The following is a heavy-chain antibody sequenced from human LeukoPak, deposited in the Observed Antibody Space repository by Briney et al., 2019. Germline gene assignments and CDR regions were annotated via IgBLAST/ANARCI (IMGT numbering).Heavy chain of an antibody. J-gene: IGHJ4*02. CDR1: GGTFSSYA. V-gene: IGHV1-69*13. D-gene: IGHD7-27*01. Sequence: SVKLSCKASGGTFSSYAISWVRQAPGQGLEWMGGIIPIFGTANYAQKFQGRVTITADESTSTAYMELSSLRSEDTAVYYCARGTEANWGSFDYWGQGTLVTVSS. CDR2: IIPIFGTA. CDR3: ARGTEANWGSFDY.